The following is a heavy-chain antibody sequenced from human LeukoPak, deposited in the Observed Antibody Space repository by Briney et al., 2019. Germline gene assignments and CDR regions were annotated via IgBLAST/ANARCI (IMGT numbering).Heavy chain of an antibody. D-gene: IGHD1-26*01. J-gene: IGHJ4*02. CDR1: GDSISNYY. CDR3: ARGRLPACYSGFDY. CDR2: IYNSGST. V-gene: IGHV4-59*01. Sequence: TSETLSLTCTVSGDSISNYYWSWIRQPPGKGLEWIGYIYNSGSTNYSPSLRSRVTMSVDRSRNQFSLKLSSVTAADTAVYYCARGRLPACYSGFDYWGQGILVTVSP.